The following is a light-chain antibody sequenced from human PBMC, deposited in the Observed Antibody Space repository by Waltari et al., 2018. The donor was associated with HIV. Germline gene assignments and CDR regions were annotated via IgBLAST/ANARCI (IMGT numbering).Light chain of an antibody. CDR3: MQALQTPFT. CDR1: QSLLHSNGYNY. CDR2: LGS. Sequence: DIAMTQSQLSLPVTPGEPASISCRSSQSLLHSNGYNYLDWYLQKPGQSPQLLIYLGSNRASGVPDRFSGSGSGTDFTLKISRVEAEDVGVYYCMQALQTPFTFGPGTKVDIK. V-gene: IGKV2-28*01. J-gene: IGKJ3*01.